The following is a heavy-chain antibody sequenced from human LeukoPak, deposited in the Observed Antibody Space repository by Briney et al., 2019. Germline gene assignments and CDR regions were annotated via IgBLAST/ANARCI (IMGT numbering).Heavy chain of an antibody. J-gene: IGHJ4*02. D-gene: IGHD6-13*01. CDR2: ISWNSGSI. CDR3: ARAYSSSWYVHFDY. Sequence: GGSLRLSCAASGFTFDDYAMHWVRQAPGEGLEWVSGISWNSGSIGYADSVKGRFTISRDNAKNSLYLQMNSLRAEDTALYYCARAYSSSWYVHFDYWGQGTLVTVSS. V-gene: IGHV3-9*01. CDR1: GFTFDDYA.